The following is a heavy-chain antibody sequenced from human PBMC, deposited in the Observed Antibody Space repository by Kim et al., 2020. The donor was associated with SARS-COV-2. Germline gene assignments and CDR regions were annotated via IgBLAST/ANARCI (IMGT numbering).Heavy chain of an antibody. D-gene: IGHD3-10*01. CDR3: TRDRVYYGSGIRGVDY. V-gene: IGHV3-49*03. Sequence: GGSLRLSCTASGFTFGDYAMSWFRQAPGKGLECVGFIRSKAYGGTTEYAASVKGRFTISRDDSKSIAYLQMNSLKTEDTAVYYCTRDRVYYGSGIRGVDYWGQGTLVTVSS. CDR1: GFTFGDYA. J-gene: IGHJ4*02. CDR2: IRSKAYGGTT.